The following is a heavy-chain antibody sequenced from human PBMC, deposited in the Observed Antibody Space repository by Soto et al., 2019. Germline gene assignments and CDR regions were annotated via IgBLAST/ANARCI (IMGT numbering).Heavy chain of an antibody. D-gene: IGHD6-13*01. V-gene: IGHV3-30*18. CDR1: GFTFGSYG. CDR2: ISHDGSNE. CDR3: VNDKSYGSNWYDDY. Sequence: QVQLVESGGGVVQPGRSLRLSCAASGFTFGSYGMHWVRQAPGKGLEWVAVISHDGSNEYYGDSVKGRFTISRDNSKNTLYLQMNSLGSEDTAVYYCVNDKSYGSNWYDDYWGQGTLVTVS. J-gene: IGHJ4*02.